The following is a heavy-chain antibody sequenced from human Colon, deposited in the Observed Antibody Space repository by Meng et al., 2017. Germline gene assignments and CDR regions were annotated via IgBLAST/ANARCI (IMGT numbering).Heavy chain of an antibody. Sequence: QGQRQGSGPGLVKPSETLSLTCTVSGGSISNYYWSWIRQPPGKGLEWIGYIYYSGTTNYNPSLKSRVTISIDTSKNQFSLKLNSVTAADTAVYYCAGDSSGYNWLDPWGQGTLVTVSS. V-gene: IGHV4-59*01. CDR1: GGSISNYY. D-gene: IGHD6-19*01. CDR2: IYYSGTT. CDR3: AGDSSGYNWLDP. J-gene: IGHJ5*02.